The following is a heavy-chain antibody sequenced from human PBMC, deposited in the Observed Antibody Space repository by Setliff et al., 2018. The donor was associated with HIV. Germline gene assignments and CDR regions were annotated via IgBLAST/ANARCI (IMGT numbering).Heavy chain of an antibody. Sequence: GGSLRLSCAASGFTFSDCSMNWVRQAPGKGLEWVANIRQDGSEKYYVDSVEGRFTISRDNAKNSLYLQMNSLRADDTAVYYCARDYSYVAQAGYYAMDVWGQGTTVTVSS. V-gene: IGHV3-7*01. CDR1: GFTFSDCS. J-gene: IGHJ6*02. CDR3: ARDYSYVAQAGYYAMDV. CDR2: IRQDGSEK. D-gene: IGHD5-18*01.